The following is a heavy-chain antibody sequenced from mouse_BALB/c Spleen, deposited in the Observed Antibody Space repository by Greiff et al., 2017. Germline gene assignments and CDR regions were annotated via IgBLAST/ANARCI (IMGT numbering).Heavy chain of an antibody. CDR1: GFSLTSYG. CDR3: AREGGDYDVYYAMDY. D-gene: IGHD2-4*01. CDR2: IWAGGST. J-gene: IGHJ4*01. Sequence: VQRVESGPGLVAPSQSLSITCTVSGFSLTSYGVHWVRQPPGKGLEWLGVIWAGGSTNYNSALMSRLSISKDNSKSQVFLKMNSLQTDDTAMYYCAREGGDYDVYYAMDYWGQGTSVTVSS. V-gene: IGHV2-9*02.